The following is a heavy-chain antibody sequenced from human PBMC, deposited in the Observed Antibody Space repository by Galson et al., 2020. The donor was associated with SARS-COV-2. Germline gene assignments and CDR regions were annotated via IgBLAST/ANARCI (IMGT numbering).Heavy chain of an antibody. V-gene: IGHV3-23*01. CDR1: GFTFSSYA. CDR2: ISGSWGST. Sequence: GESLKISCAASGFTFSSYAMSWVRQAPGKGLEWVSAISGSWGSTYYADSVKGRFTISRDNSKNTLYLQMNRLRAEDTAVYYGAKDYDGSGSYSDAFDIWGQGTMVTVSS. J-gene: IGHJ3*02. CDR3: AKDYDGSGSYSDAFDI. D-gene: IGHD3-10*01.